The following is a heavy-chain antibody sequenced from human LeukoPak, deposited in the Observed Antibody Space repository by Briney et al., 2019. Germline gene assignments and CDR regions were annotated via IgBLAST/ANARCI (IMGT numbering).Heavy chain of an antibody. CDR1: GGSINSGGYY. CDR3: ARDLDSYGYWFDP. CDR2: IYYSGST. Sequence: SQTLSLTCTVSGGSINSGGYYWSWIRQHPGKGLEWIGYIYYSGSTYYNPSLKSRLTISVDTSKNQFSLKLSSVTAADTAVYYCARDLDSYGYWFDPWGQGTLVTVSS. J-gene: IGHJ5*02. D-gene: IGHD5-18*01. V-gene: IGHV4-31*03.